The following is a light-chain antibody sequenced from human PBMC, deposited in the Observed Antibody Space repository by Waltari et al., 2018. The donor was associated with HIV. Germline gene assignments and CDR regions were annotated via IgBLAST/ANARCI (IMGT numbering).Light chain of an antibody. CDR1: QTISSY. V-gene: IGKV1-39*01. Sequence: DIQMTQSPSSLSASVGDRVTITCRASQTISSYLNGYQQKPGKAPMLLIYGASTLHSGVPSRFSGSGSGTDFTLTISSLQPEDFATYYCQQSYSTPRTVGQGTKLEIK. CDR3: QQSYSTPRT. CDR2: GAS. J-gene: IGKJ2*01.